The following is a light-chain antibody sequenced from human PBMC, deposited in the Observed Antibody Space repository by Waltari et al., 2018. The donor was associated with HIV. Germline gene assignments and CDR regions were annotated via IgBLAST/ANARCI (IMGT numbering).Light chain of an antibody. V-gene: IGKV3-20*01. CDR1: QSVSSSH. CDR3: QQYGSLFT. J-gene: IGKJ4*01. Sequence: DIVLTQSPGTLSLSPGERATLSCRASQSVSSSHLAWYQQKPGQAPRLLIYGASSRATGIPDRFSGSGSGTDFTLTISRLEPEDFAVYYCQQYGSLFTFGGGTKVENK. CDR2: GAS.